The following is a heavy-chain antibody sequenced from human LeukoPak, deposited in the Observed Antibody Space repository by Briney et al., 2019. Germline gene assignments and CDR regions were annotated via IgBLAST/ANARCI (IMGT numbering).Heavy chain of an antibody. V-gene: IGHV4-34*01. Sequence: SETLSLTCAVYGGSFSGYYWSWIRQPPGKGLEWNGEINHSGSTNYNPSLKSRVTISVDTSKNQFSLKLSSVTAADTAVYYCARGWKASGSYLVYFDYWGQGTLVTVSS. CDR3: ARGWKASGSYLVYFDY. J-gene: IGHJ4*02. CDR2: INHSGST. CDR1: GGSFSGYY. D-gene: IGHD1-26*01.